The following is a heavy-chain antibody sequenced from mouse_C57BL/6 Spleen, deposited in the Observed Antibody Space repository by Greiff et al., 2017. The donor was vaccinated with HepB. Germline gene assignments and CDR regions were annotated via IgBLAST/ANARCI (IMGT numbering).Heavy chain of an antibody. D-gene: IGHD2-1*01. V-gene: IGHV7-4*01. Sequence: EVQVVESGGGLVQPGASLRLSCAASGFTFTDYYMSWVRQPPGKAPEWLALIRNKANGYTTEYTASVKGRFTISRDNSQNILYLQMNTLRAEDSATYYCVKVYYGKYYYAMDYWGQGTSVTVSS. CDR1: GFTFTDYY. CDR3: VKVYYGKYYYAMDY. J-gene: IGHJ4*01. CDR2: IRNKANGYTT.